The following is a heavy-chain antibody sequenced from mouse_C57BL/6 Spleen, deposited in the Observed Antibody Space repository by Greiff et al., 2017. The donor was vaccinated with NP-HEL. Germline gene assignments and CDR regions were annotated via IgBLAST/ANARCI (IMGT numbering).Heavy chain of an antibody. V-gene: IGHV1-7*01. CDR3: ARSGITTVVGDYAMDY. J-gene: IGHJ4*01. Sequence: VQLVESGAELAKPGASVKLSCKASGYTFTSYWMHWVKQRPGQGLEWIGYINPSSGYTKYNQKFKDKATLTADKSSSTAYMQLSSLTYEDSAVYYCARSGITTVVGDYAMDYWGQGTSVTVSS. CDR1: GYTFTSYW. D-gene: IGHD1-1*01. CDR2: INPSSGYT.